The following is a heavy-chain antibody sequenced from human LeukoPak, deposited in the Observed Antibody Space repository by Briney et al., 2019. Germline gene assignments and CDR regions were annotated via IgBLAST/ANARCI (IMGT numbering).Heavy chain of an antibody. J-gene: IGHJ4*02. CDR2: IKEDGSEK. D-gene: IGHD5-24*01. V-gene: IGHV3-7*01. CDR3: ARSYDGYVRSVDY. Sequence: PGGSLRLSCAASGFTFSSYAMSWVRQAPGKGLEWVANIKEDGSEKYYVDSVKGRFTISRDNAKNSLFLQMNSLRAEDTAVYYCARSYDGYVRSVDYWGQGALVTVSS. CDR1: GFTFSSYA.